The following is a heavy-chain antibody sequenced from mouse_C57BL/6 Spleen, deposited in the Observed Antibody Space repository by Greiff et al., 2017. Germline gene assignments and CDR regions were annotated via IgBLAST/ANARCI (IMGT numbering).Heavy chain of an antibody. CDR2: IDPSDSYT. CDR1: GYTFTSYW. Sequence: QVQLQQPGAELVRPGTSVKLSCKASGYTFTSYWMHWVKQRPGQGLEWIGVIDPSDSYTNYNQKFKGKATLTVDTSSSTAYMQLSSLTSEDSAVYYCARITTVEGYFDVWGTGTTVTVSS. V-gene: IGHV1-59*01. CDR3: ARITTVEGYFDV. J-gene: IGHJ1*03. D-gene: IGHD1-1*01.